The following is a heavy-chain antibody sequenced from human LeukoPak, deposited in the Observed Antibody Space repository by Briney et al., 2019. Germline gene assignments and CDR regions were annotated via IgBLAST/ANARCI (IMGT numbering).Heavy chain of an antibody. CDR3: AEMDTTDY. CDR1: GFTFSSYA. J-gene: IGHJ4*02. V-gene: IGHV3-48*01. CDR2: ISSSSSTI. Sequence: PGGSLRLSCAASGFTFSSYAMSWVRQAPGKGLEWVSYISSSSSTIYYADSVKGRFTISRDNAKNSLYLQMNSLRAEDTAVYYCAEMDTTDYWGQGTLVTVSS. D-gene: IGHD5-24*01.